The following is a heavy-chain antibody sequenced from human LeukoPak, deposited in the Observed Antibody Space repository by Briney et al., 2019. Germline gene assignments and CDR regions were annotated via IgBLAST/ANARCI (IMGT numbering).Heavy chain of an antibody. CDR1: GYTFTGYY. D-gene: IGHD6-13*01. V-gene: IGHV1-2*02. CDR2: INPNSGGT. CDR3: ARDGKSSSWPYNWFDP. J-gene: IGHJ5*02. Sequence: ASVKVSCKASGYTFTGYYMHWVRQAPGQGLEWMGWINPNSGGTNYAQKFQGRVTMTRDTSISTAYMELSRLSSDDTAVDYCARDGKSSSWPYNWFDPWGQGTLVTVSS.